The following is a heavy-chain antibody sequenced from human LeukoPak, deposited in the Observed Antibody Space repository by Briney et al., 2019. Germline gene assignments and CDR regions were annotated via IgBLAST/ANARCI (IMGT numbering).Heavy chain of an antibody. CDR2: INRSGSS. V-gene: IGHV4-34*01. CDR3: ARRAMLSTVRGVLMSGSIDY. CDR1: DESFSGYF. Sequence: PSETLSLTCAVYDESFSGYFWTWLRQSPGKGREWIGEINRSGSSNYNPSLKTRVTISVATSKNQISLKLTSVTAADTAVYYCARRAMLSTVRGVLMSGSIDYWGQGTLVTVSS. D-gene: IGHD3-10*01. J-gene: IGHJ4*02.